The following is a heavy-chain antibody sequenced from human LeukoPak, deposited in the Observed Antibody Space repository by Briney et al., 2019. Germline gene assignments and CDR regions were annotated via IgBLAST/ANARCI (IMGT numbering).Heavy chain of an antibody. J-gene: IGHJ2*01. CDR1: GYTFTAHY. Sequence: ASVKVSCETSGYTFTAHYIHWVRQAPGPGLEWMGWIDPNSGGTNYAQKFLGSVTMTGDTSINTAFMEIRRLRPDDTAIYYCARGRGTTMVRGVITNYFDLWGRGSLVTVSS. V-gene: IGHV1-2*02. CDR3: ARGRGTTMVRGVITNYFDL. D-gene: IGHD3-10*01. CDR2: IDPNSGGT.